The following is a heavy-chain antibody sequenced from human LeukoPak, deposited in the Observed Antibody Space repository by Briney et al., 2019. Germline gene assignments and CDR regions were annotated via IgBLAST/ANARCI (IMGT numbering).Heavy chain of an antibody. CDR1: GFTFSNYA. V-gene: IGHV3-30-3*02. D-gene: IGHD3-10*01. CDR3: VKPLMRDIWFGES. CDR2: ISYDGDNY. Sequence: GRSLRLSCAVSGFTFSNYAMNWVRQAPAKGLEWVAVISYDGDNYYYADSVKGRFTISRDNSKNTLYLQMNSLRVEDTAVYYCVKPLMRDIWFGESWGQGTLVTVSS. J-gene: IGHJ5*02.